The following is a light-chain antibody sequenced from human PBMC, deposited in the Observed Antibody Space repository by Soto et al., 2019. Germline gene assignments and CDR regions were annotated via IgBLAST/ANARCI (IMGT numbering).Light chain of an antibody. J-gene: IGKJ2*01. Sequence: EIVLTQSPGTLSLSLGERATLSCRASQSVSSSYLAWYQQKPGQAPRLLIYGASSRATGIPDRFSGSGSGTDFTLTISRLEPEDFAVYYCQQYGSSPEYTFGQGTKLEIK. CDR2: GAS. CDR1: QSVSSSY. V-gene: IGKV3-20*01. CDR3: QQYGSSPEYT.